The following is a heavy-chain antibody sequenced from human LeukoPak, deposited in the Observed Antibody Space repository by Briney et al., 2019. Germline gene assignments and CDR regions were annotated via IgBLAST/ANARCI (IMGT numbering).Heavy chain of an antibody. Sequence: GASVKVSCKASGYTFTSYYMHWVRQAPGQGLEWMGIINPSGGTTSYAQKFRGRVTMTRDMSTSTVYMELSSLRSEDTAVYYCAREGVAAVNWFDPWGQGTLVTVSS. J-gene: IGHJ5*02. D-gene: IGHD6-13*01. CDR2: INPSGGTT. CDR3: AREGVAAVNWFDP. V-gene: IGHV1-46*01. CDR1: GYTFTSYY.